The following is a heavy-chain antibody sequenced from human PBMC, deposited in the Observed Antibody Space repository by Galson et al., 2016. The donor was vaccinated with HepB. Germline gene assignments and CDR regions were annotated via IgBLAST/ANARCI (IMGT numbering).Heavy chain of an antibody. Sequence: SLRLSCAASGFTFSSYGMNWVRQAPGKGLEWVSYISSSSNTIYYADSVKGRFTISRDNAENSLYLQMNRLRDEDTAVYYCARVYDFWTSHYSYNYYGMDGWGQGTTVTVSS. CDR2: ISSSSNTI. V-gene: IGHV3-48*02. J-gene: IGHJ6*02. D-gene: IGHD3-3*01. CDR1: GFTFSSYG. CDR3: ARVYDFWTSHYSYNYYGMDG.